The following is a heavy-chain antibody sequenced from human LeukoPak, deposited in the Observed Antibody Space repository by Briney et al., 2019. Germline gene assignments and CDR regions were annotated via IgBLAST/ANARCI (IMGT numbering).Heavy chain of an antibody. J-gene: IGHJ5*01. CDR1: GFTFSNYW. CDR3: VRDWDHFDFDS. CDR2: IKGDGSHT. V-gene: IGHV3-74*01. D-gene: IGHD3-9*01. Sequence: GGSLRLSCAASGFTFSNYWMHWVRQAPGKGLVWVSRIKGDGSHTIYADSVKGRFTISRDNAKNTLYLQMKSLGAEDTAVYYCVRDWDHFDFDSWGLGTLVTVSS.